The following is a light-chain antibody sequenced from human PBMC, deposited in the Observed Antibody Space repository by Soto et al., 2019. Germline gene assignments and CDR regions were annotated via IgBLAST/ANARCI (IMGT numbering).Light chain of an antibody. Sequence: DIQMTQSPSSLSPSVGDRFTITCRASQAIRTFLNWYRQKPGKAPELLVYYGSALHSGVSSRFNGSGSGTDFTLTMTSLQPEDFATYYCQQSYIAPYTFGQGTKL. CDR2: YGS. J-gene: IGKJ2*01. CDR1: QAIRTF. V-gene: IGKV1-39*01. CDR3: QQSYIAPYT.